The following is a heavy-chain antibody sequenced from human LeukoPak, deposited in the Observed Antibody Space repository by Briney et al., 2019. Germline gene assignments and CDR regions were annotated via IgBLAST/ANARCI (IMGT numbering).Heavy chain of an antibody. CDR2: VSSDGGIK. J-gene: IGHJ4*02. CDR1: GFTFTNYV. Sequence: GGSLRLSCVVSGFTFTNYVVHWVRQAPGKGLERVTLVSSDGGIKYYADSVKGRFSVSRDISKNTLYLQMNSQRVDDTAVYYCARDSETTPIHVLGYWGQGTLVTVSS. V-gene: IGHV3-30-3*01. D-gene: IGHD2-15*01. CDR3: ARDSETTPIHVLGY.